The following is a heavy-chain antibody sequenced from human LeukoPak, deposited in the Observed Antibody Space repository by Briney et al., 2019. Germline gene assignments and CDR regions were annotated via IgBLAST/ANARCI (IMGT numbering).Heavy chain of an antibody. D-gene: IGHD2-21*02. Sequence: ASVKVSCKASGYTFTSYGISWVRQAPGQGLECMGCISAYNGNTNYAQKRQGRVTMTTDTSTSTDYMELRSLRSDDTAVYYCAYCGGDCYSSDYWGQGTLVTVSS. CDR3: AYCGGDCYSSDY. CDR2: ISAYNGNT. J-gene: IGHJ4*02. V-gene: IGHV1-18*01. CDR1: GYTFTSYG.